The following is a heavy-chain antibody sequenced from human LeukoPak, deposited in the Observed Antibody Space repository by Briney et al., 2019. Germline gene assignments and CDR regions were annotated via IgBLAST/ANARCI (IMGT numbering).Heavy chain of an antibody. D-gene: IGHD2-15*01. J-gene: IGHJ6*02. V-gene: IGHV3-66*01. CDR2: IYSGGST. CDR1: GFTFSSYA. Sequence: PGGSLRLSCAASGFTFSSYAMSWVRQAPGKGLEWVSVIYSGGSTYYADSVKGRFTISRDNSKNTLYLQMNSLRAEDTAVYYCARDQGCSGGSCYSHYYGMDVWGQGTTVTVSS. CDR3: ARDQGCSGGSCYSHYYGMDV.